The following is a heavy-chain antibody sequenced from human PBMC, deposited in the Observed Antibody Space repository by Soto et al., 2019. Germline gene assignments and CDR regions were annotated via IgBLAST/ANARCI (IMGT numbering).Heavy chain of an antibody. D-gene: IGHD5-12*01. V-gene: IGHV4-34*01. CDR3: ARGLNNVYIVDPFDP. Sequence: QVQLQQWGAGLLKPSETLSLTCAVYGGSFSGYYWSWIRQPPGKGLEWIGEINHSGSTNYNPSLKSRVTISVDTSKNQFSLKLSYVTAADTAVYYCARGLNNVYIVDPFDPWGQGTLVTVSS. CDR1: GGSFSGYY. CDR2: INHSGST. J-gene: IGHJ5*02.